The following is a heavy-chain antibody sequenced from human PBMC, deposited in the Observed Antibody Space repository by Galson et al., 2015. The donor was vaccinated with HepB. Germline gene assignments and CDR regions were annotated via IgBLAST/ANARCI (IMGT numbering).Heavy chain of an antibody. CDR1: GFTFSSYG. J-gene: IGHJ4*02. CDR2: ISYDGSNK. V-gene: IGHV3-30*18. D-gene: IGHD1-7*01. Sequence: SLRLSCAASGFTFSSYGMHWVRQAPGKGLEWVAVISYDGSNKYYADSVKGRFTISRDNSKNTRYLQMNSLRAEDTAVYYCAKARGPELPYYWGQGTLVTVSS. CDR3: AKARGPELPYY.